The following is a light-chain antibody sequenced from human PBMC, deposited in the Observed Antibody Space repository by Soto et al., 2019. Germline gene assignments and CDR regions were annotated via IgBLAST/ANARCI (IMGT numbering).Light chain of an antibody. CDR2: GAY. J-gene: IGKJ2*01. Sequence: EIVLTQSPGPLSLSPGERTTLSSRASQSVNNDYLAWYQQKPCQAPRLHIYGAYSRATGIPDRFSGSGSGTEFTLTISRLELEDFAGYQCQQYGSSQYTFGQGTELEIK. V-gene: IGKV3-20*01. CDR1: QSVNNDY. CDR3: QQYGSSQYT.